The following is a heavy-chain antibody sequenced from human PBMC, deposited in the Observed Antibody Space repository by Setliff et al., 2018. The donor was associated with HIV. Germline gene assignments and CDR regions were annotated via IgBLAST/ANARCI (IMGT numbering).Heavy chain of an antibody. V-gene: IGHV4-4*07. CDR2: IFSSGST. CDR1: GGSISSYY. CDR3: ARDPVITMMVGPKFYFDY. D-gene: IGHD3-22*01. J-gene: IGHJ4*02. Sequence: SETLSLTCTVSGGSISSYYWSWIRQPAGKGLEWIGRIFSSGSTSYNSSLKSRVTMSVDASKNQFSLRLTSVTAADTAVYYCARDPVITMMVGPKFYFDYWGQGILVTVSS.